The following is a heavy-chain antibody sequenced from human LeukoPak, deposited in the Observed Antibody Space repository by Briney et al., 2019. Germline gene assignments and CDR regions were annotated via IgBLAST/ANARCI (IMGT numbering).Heavy chain of an antibody. CDR3: ARDHKEGAAAAYTGATTSYSPFDH. CDR2: INTYKGNT. J-gene: IGHJ4*02. V-gene: IGHV1-18*01. CDR1: GYTFTHYG. D-gene: IGHD1-26*01. Sequence: ASVKVSCKASGYTFTHYGVSWVRQAPGQGLEWMGWINTYKGNTNYAQKFKGRVSMTADTSTATASMELRSLRSDDTAVYYCARDHKEGAAAAYTGATTSYSPFDHWGRGTLVIVSS.